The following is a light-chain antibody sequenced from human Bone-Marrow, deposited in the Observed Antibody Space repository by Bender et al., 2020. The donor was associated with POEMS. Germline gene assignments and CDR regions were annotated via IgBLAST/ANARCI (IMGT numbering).Light chain of an antibody. CDR3: QSYDSDLNVE. V-gene: IGLV1-44*01. CDR1: SSNIGTNP. Sequence: QSVLTQPPSASGTPGQRVTISCSGSSSNIGTNPVNWYQQLPGTAPKLLIYINNQPPSGVPARFSGSKSGTSASLAISGLQSEDEADYYCQSYDSDLNVEFGGGTRLIVL. J-gene: IGLJ3*02. CDR2: INN.